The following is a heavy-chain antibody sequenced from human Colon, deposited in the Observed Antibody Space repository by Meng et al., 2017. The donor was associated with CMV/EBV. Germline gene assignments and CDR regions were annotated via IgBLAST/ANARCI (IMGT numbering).Heavy chain of an antibody. V-gene: IGHV3-66*01. CDR1: GFFVSSNY. CDR2: IFTDDRT. Sequence: VRGVGSGGGLVQPGASLRRSCATSGFFVSSNYMNWVRQAPGKGLEWVSVIFTDDRTYYADSVKGRLTISRDDSKNTVSLQMNSLRAEDTAVYFCAVHRGPFDYWGQGTLVTVSS. J-gene: IGHJ4*02. CDR3: AVHRGPFDY. D-gene: IGHD3-10*01.